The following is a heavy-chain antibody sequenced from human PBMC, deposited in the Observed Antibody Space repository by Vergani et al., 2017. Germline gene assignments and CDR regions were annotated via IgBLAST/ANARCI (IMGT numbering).Heavy chain of an antibody. J-gene: IGHJ3*02. V-gene: IGHV3-66*04. Sequence: EVQLVESGGGLVQPGGSLRLSCAASGFTVSSNYMSWVRQAPGKGLEWVAVIYSGGSTYYADSGKGRFTISRDNSKNTLYLQMNSLRAEDTAVYYCASHTGTTGVTGNAFDIWGQGTMVTVSS. CDR2: IYSGGST. CDR3: ASHTGTTGVTGNAFDI. D-gene: IGHD1-7*01. CDR1: GFTVSSNY.